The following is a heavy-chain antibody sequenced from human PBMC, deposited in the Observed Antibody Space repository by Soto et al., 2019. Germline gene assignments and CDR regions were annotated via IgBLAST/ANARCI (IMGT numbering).Heavy chain of an antibody. J-gene: IGHJ6*02. D-gene: IGHD2-2*01. CDR2: ISYDGSNK. CDR1: GFTFSSYA. Sequence: LSCAASGFTFSSYAMHWVRQAPGKGLEWVAVISYDGSNKYYADSVKGRFTISRDNSKNTLYLQMNSLRAEDTAVYYCARDFRSTTSFYYYGMDVWGQGTTVTVSS. V-gene: IGHV3-30-3*01. CDR3: ARDFRSTTSFYYYGMDV.